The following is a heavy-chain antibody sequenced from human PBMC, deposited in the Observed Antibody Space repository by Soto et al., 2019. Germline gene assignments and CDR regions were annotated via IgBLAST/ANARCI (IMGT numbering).Heavy chain of an antibody. V-gene: IGHV1-3*01. CDR1: GYTFTSYA. CDR3: ARDLVAAAGTSY. J-gene: IGHJ4*02. D-gene: IGHD6-13*01. Sequence: ASVKVSCKASGYTFTSYAMHWVRQAPGQRLEWMGWINAGNGNTKYSQKFQGRVTITRDTSASTAYMELSSLRSEDTAVYYCARDLVAAAGTSYWGQGTLVTVSS. CDR2: INAGNGNT.